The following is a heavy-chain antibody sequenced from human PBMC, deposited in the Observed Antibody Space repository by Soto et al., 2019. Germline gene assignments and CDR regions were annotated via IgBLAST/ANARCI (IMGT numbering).Heavy chain of an antibody. CDR1: VFTFISYG. CDR3: ARDQQWLVRFYFDF. D-gene: IGHD6-19*01. CDR2: IWYDGSNK. V-gene: IGHV3-33*01. Sequence: PGWSLRLSCAASVFTFISYGMHWVREAPGKGLEWVAVIWYDGSNKYYADSVKGRFTISRDNSKNTLYLQMNSLRAEDTAVYYCARDQQWLVRFYFDFWGQGTLVTVS. J-gene: IGHJ4*02.